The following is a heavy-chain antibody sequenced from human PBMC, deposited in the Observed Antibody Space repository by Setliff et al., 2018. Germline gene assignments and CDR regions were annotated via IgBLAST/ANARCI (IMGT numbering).Heavy chain of an antibody. Sequence: SETLSLTCTVSGYSISSAYYWGWIRQPPGKGLEWIGEINHSGSTNYNPSLKSRVTISVDTSKNRFSLKLSSVTAADTAVYYCARGKGSWVLLRWFDPWGQGTLVTVSS. CDR1: GYSISSAYY. D-gene: IGHD3-10*01. CDR2: INHSGST. J-gene: IGHJ5*02. V-gene: IGHV4-38-2*02. CDR3: ARGKGSWVLLRWFDP.